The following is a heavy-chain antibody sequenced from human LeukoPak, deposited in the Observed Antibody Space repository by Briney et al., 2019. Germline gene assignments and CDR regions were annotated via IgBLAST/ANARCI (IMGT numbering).Heavy chain of an antibody. D-gene: IGHD3-9*01. V-gene: IGHV4-28*01. Sequence: SDTLSLTCAVSGYSISSSNWWGWIRQPPGKGLEWIGYIYYSGTTNYNPSLKSRVTISVDTSKNQFSLKLSSVTAADTAVSYCASSSYDILTAYFVSDAFDIWGQGTMVTVSS. CDR1: GYSISSSNW. CDR3: ASSSYDILTAYFVSDAFDI. J-gene: IGHJ3*02. CDR2: IYYSGTT.